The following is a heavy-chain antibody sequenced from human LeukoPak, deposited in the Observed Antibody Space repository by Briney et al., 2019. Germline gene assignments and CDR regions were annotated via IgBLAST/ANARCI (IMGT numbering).Heavy chain of an antibody. J-gene: IGHJ2*01. CDR1: DGSINTISDY. D-gene: IGHD7-27*01. CDR2: VYYTGST. V-gene: IGHV4-39*07. Sequence: PSETLSLTCSVSDGSINTISDYWGWVRQPPGKGLEWIGSVYYTGSTYYNAPFKSRVTVSIDTSKNQFSLSLSAVTAADTAVYYCARGGTGDRWYFDLWGRGTLVTVSS. CDR3: ARGGTGDRWYFDL.